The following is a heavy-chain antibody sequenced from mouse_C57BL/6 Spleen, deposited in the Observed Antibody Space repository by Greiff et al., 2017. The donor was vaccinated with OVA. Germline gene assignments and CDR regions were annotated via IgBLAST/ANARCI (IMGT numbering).Heavy chain of an antibody. V-gene: IGHV1-53*01. CDR2: INPSNGGT. J-gene: IGHJ1*03. CDR1: GYTFTSYW. Sequence: VQLQQPGTELVKPGASVKLSCKASGYTFTSYWMHWVKQRPGQGLEWIGNINPSNGGTNYNEKFKSKATLTVDKSSSTAYMQLSSLTSEDSAVYYCARSADYYGSSHWYFDVWGTGTTVTVSS. CDR3: ARSADYYGSSHWYFDV. D-gene: IGHD1-1*01.